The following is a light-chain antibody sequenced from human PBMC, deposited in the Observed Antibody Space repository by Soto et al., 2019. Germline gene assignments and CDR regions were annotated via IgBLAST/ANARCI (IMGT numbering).Light chain of an antibody. Sequence: QSALTQPASVSGSPGQSITISCTGTSSDVGSYKFVSWYQQHPSKAPKLMIYEGSKRPSGVSYRFSGSKSGNTASLTISGLQAEDEADYYCCSYAGSSTLVFGGGTKLTVL. J-gene: IGLJ2*01. CDR3: CSYAGSSTLV. CDR1: SSDVGSYKF. CDR2: EGS. V-gene: IGLV2-23*01.